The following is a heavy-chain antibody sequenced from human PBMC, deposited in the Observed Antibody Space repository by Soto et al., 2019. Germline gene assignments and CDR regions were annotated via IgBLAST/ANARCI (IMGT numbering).Heavy chain of an antibody. D-gene: IGHD5-18*01. CDR2: IYYSGST. J-gene: IGHJ5*01. Sequence: SETLCLTCTVSGGSISSDDYSWDWIRQPPGKGLEWIGSIYYSGSTYYNPSLRSRVTISVDTSKNHFSLKLSSVTAADTSAYCCGRRHGYSYGSKIDSWGQVTLVSVSS. CDR1: GGSISSDDYS. V-gene: IGHV4-39*02. CDR3: GRRHGYSYGSKIDS.